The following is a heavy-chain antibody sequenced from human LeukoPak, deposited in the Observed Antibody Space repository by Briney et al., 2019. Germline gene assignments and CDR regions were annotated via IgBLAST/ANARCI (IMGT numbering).Heavy chain of an antibody. D-gene: IGHD6-19*01. Sequence: SETPSLTCIVSGGSMSPYHWGWIRQPPGKVLEWTGYIYYSGSTNYNPSLNSRVTISVDTSKNQFSLRLSSVTAADTAIYYCARAVSGRFDYWGQGTLVTVSS. CDR2: IYYSGST. V-gene: IGHV4-59*08. CDR1: GGSMSPYH. CDR3: ARAVSGRFDY. J-gene: IGHJ4*02.